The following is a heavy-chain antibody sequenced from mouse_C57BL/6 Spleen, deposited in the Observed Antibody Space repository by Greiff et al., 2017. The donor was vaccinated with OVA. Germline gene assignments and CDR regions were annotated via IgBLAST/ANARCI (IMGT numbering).Heavy chain of an antibody. Sequence: VKLVESGAELVKPGASVKMSCKASGYTFTSYWITWVKQRPGQGLEWIGDIYPGSGSTNYNEKFKSKATLTVDTSSSTAYMQLSSLTSEDSAVYYCARGNSSDYFDYWGQGTTLTVSS. CDR2: IYPGSGST. J-gene: IGHJ2*01. CDR1: GYTFTSYW. V-gene: IGHV1-55*01. D-gene: IGHD3-1*01. CDR3: ARGNSSDYFDY.